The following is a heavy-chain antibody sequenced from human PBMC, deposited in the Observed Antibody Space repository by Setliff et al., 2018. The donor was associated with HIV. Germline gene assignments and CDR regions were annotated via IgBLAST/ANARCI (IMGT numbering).Heavy chain of an antibody. CDR3: ATGRHPTVAGSFDY. V-gene: IGHV1-69*05. D-gene: IGHD6-19*01. CDR2: TIPLFGKV. Sequence: ASVKVSCKASGYTFTSYDINWVRQATGQGLEWMGGTIPLFGKVDYAQKFQGRVTITTDESTSTAYMELSSLRSEDTAVYYCATGRHPTVAGSFDYWGQGTLVTVSS. CDR1: GYTFTSYD. J-gene: IGHJ4*02.